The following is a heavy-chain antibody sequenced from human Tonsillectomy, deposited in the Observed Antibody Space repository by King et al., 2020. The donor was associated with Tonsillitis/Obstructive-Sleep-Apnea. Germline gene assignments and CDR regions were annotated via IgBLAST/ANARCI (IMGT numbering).Heavy chain of an antibody. CDR1: GFTFSSYG. Sequence: VQLVESGGGVVQPGRSLRLSCAASGFTFSSYGMHWVRQAPGKGLEWVAVISYDGSKKYYADSVKGRFAISRDDSKNTLYMQMNSLRAEDTAVYYCAREAGRLGDIDYWGQGTLVTVSS. CDR2: ISYDGSKK. CDR3: AREAGRLGDIDY. D-gene: IGHD3-16*01. J-gene: IGHJ4*02. V-gene: IGHV3-33*05.